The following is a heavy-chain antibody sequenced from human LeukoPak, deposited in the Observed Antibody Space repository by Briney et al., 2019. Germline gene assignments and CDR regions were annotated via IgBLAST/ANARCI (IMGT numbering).Heavy chain of an antibody. J-gene: IGHJ4*02. CDR3: ARHNGWYYYDSSGYSDY. CDR2: IYYSGST. CDR1: GGSISSSSYY. D-gene: IGHD3-22*01. V-gene: IGHV4-39*01. Sequence: SETLSLTCTVSGGSISSSSYYWGWIRQPPGKGLEWIGSIYYSGSTYYNPSLKSRVTISVNTSKNQFSQKLSSVTAADTAVYYCARHNGWYYYDSSGYSDYWGQGTLVTVSS.